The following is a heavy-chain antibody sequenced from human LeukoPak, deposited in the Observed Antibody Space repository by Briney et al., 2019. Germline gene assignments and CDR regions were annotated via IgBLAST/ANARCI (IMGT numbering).Heavy chain of an antibody. CDR1: GFTFSSYA. J-gene: IGHJ4*02. Sequence: GGSLRLSCAASGFTFSSYAMSWVRQAPGKGLEWVSAISGSGGSTYYADSVKGRFTISGDNSKNTLYLQMNSLRAEDTAVYYCAKDARTYYGSGSYSSPFDYWGQGTLVTVSS. V-gene: IGHV3-23*01. CDR2: ISGSGGST. CDR3: AKDARTYYGSGSYSSPFDY. D-gene: IGHD3-10*01.